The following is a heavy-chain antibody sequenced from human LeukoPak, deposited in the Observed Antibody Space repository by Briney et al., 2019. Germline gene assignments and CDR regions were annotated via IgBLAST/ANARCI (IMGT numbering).Heavy chain of an antibody. J-gene: IGHJ5*02. CDR3: AKDLQQWPLAFDP. Sequence: PGGSLRLSCAASGFTFSSYSMNWVRQAPGKGLEWVSSISSSSSYIYYADSVKGRFTISRDNSKNTLYLQMNSLRAEDTAVYYCAKDLQQWPLAFDPWGQGTLVTVSS. CDR2: ISSSSSYI. D-gene: IGHD6-19*01. V-gene: IGHV3-21*04. CDR1: GFTFSSYS.